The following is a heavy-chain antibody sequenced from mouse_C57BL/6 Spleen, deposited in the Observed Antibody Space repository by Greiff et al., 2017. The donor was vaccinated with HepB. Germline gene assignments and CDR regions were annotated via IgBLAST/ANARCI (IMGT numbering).Heavy chain of an antibody. D-gene: IGHD1-1*01. CDR3: ASGITTVVPDY. V-gene: IGHV1-20*01. CDR1: GYSFTGYF. CDR2: INPYNGDT. J-gene: IGHJ2*01. Sequence: VQLKESGPELVKPGDSVKISCKASGYSFTGYFMNWVMQSHGKSLEWIGRINPYNGDTFYNQKFKGKATLTVDKSSSTAHMELRSLTSEDSAVYYCASGITTVVPDYWGQGTTLTVSS.